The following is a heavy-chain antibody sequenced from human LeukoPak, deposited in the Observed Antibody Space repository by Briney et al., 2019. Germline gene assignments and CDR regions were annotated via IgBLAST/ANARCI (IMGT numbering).Heavy chain of an antibody. CDR3: AGDGVGVLPGDAFDI. Sequence: GGPLRLSCAASGFSFSTHSMNWVPQAPGKGLEWISFINLDGTDIHYGESVKGRFTISRDNAKNSLYLQMHTLRAEDTAVYYCAGDGVGVLPGDAFDIWSQGTMVTVSS. CDR1: GFSFSTHS. V-gene: IGHV3-21*05. D-gene: IGHD1-26*01. CDR2: INLDGTDI. J-gene: IGHJ3*02.